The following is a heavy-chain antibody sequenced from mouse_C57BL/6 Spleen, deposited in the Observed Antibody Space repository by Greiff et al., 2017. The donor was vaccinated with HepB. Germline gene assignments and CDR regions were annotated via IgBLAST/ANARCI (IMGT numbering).Heavy chain of an antibody. CDR1: GFTFSDYG. CDR3: ARRRDDYDGDYYAMDY. Sequence: EVKLMESGGGLVKPGGSLKLSCAASGFTFSDYGMHWVRQAPEKGLEWVAYISSGSSTIYYADTVKGRFTISRDNAKNTLFLQMTSLRSEDTAMYYCARRRDDYDGDYYAMDYGGQGTAVTVSS. J-gene: IGHJ4*01. CDR2: ISSGSSTI. V-gene: IGHV5-17*01. D-gene: IGHD2-4*01.